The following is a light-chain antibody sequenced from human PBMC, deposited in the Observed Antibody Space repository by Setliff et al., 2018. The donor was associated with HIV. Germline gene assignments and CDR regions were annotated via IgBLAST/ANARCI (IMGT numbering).Light chain of an antibody. Sequence: QSVLTQPPSVSGAPGQRVTISCTGSSSNIGAGFDVHWYQQFPGAAPKLLIYSNNVRPSGVPDRFSGSKSATSASLAITGLQAEDEADYYYQSFDSSLSVGVFGGGTKVNVL. J-gene: IGLJ3*02. V-gene: IGLV1-40*01. CDR1: SSNIGAGFD. CDR2: SNN. CDR3: QSFDSSLSVGV.